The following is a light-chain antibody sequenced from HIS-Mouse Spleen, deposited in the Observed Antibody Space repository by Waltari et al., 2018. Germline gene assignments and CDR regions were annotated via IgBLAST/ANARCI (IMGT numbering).Light chain of an antibody. V-gene: IGKV2-28*01. CDR2: LGS. J-gene: IGKJ5*01. Sequence: DIVMTQSPLSLPVTPGEPASISCRSSQSPLHSNGYIDLDWYLQKPGQSPQLLIYLGSNRASGVPDRFSGSGSGTDFTLKISRVEAEDVGVYYCMQALQTPITFGQGTRLEIK. CDR1: QSPLHSNGYID. CDR3: MQALQTPIT.